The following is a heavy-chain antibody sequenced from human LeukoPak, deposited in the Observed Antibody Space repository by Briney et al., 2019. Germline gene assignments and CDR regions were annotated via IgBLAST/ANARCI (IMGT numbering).Heavy chain of an antibody. CDR3: ARGGVVVPAAMLSWFDP. V-gene: IGHV1-69*13. CDR1: GGTFSSYA. D-gene: IGHD2-2*01. Sequence: GASVKVSCKASGGTFSSYAISWVRQAPGQGLERMGGIIPIFGTANYAQKFQGRVTITADESTSTAYMELSSLRSEDTAVYYCARGGVVVPAAMLSWFDPWGQGTLVTVSS. CDR2: IIPIFGTA. J-gene: IGHJ5*02.